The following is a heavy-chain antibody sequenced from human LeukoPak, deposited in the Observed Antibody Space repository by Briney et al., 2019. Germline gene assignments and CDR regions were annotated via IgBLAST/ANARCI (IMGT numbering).Heavy chain of an antibody. CDR3: AKDRDGPQLGEFDY. CDR1: GGSISSYY. Sequence: PSETLSLTCTVSGGSISSYYWSWIRQPPGKGLEWIGYIYYSGSTNYNPSLKSRVTISVDTSKNQFSLKLSSVTAADTAVYYCAKDRDGPQLGEFDYWGQGTLVTVSS. CDR2: IYYSGST. J-gene: IGHJ4*02. V-gene: IGHV4-59*01. D-gene: IGHD6-13*01.